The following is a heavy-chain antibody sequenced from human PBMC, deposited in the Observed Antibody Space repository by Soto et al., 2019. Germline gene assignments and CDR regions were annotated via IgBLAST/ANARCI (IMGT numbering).Heavy chain of an antibody. V-gene: IGHV4-34*01. CDR1: GESLMGYY. D-gene: IGHD5-12*01. Sequence: QVHLQQCGAGLLKPSETLSLTCAVYGESLMGYYWTWIRQSPGKGLEWIGEITHGGSTNYNPSLKSRVTISIYTSKNQFSLKLTAVTAADTSVYYCARTDIVTTNWFDPLGQGTLVTVSS. CDR2: ITHGGST. J-gene: IGHJ5*02. CDR3: ARTDIVTTNWFDP.